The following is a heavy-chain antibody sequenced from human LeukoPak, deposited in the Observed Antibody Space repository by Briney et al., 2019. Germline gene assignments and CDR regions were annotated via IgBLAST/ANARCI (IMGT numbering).Heavy chain of an antibody. D-gene: IGHD2-2*01. CDR3: ATDSVVPAAPVDY. CDR1: GFTFSDYY. Sequence: GGSLRLSCAASGFTFSDYYMSWIRQAPGKGLEWVSYISSSSSTIYYGDSVKGRFTISRDNAKNSRYLQMNGLRAEDTAVYYYATDSVVPAAPVDYWGQGTLVTVSS. V-gene: IGHV3-11*01. CDR2: ISSSSSTI. J-gene: IGHJ4*02.